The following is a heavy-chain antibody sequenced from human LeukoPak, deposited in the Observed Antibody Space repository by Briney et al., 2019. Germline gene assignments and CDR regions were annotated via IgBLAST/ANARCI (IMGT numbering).Heavy chain of an antibody. V-gene: IGHV3-30*18. D-gene: IGHD5-18*01. CDR2: ISYDESNK. Sequence: GRAPRLSFSASGFTFTGFGMDWGRHAPGNGVGWVGLISYDESNKYYAGSVKGRFTISRDNSKNTLYLQMNSLRAEDTAVYYCAKDFFPGYNYGSPDSWGQGTLVTVSS. CDR1: GFTFTGFG. CDR3: AKDFFPGYNYGSPDS. J-gene: IGHJ4*02.